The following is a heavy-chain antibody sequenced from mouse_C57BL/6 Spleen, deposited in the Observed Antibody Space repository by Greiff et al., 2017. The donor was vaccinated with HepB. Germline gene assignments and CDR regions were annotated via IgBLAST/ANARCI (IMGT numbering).Heavy chain of an antibody. V-gene: IGHV1-15*01. CDR1: GYTFTDYE. J-gene: IGHJ1*03. CDR3: TRGDTTVVGYWYFDV. Sequence: LQESGAELVRPGASVTLSCKASGYTFTDYEMHWVKQTPVHGLEWIGAIDPETGGTAYNQKFKGKAILTADKSSSTAYMELRSLTSEDSAVYYCTRGDTTVVGYWYFDVWGTGTTVTVSS. D-gene: IGHD1-1*01. CDR2: IDPETGGT.